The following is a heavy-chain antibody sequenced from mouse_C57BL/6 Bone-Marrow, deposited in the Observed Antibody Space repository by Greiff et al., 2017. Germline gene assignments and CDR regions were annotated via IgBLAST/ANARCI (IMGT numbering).Heavy chain of an antibody. J-gene: IGHJ3*01. V-gene: IGHV5-4*01. CDR3: ARERFSWFAY. CDR2: ISDGGSYT. CDR1: GFTFSSYA. Sequence: EVKLMESGGGLVQPGGSLKLSCAASGFTFSSYAMSWVRQTPEKRLEWVATISDGGSYTYYPDNVKGRFTISRDNAKNNLYLQMSHLKSEDTAMYYCARERFSWFAYWGQGTLVTVSA.